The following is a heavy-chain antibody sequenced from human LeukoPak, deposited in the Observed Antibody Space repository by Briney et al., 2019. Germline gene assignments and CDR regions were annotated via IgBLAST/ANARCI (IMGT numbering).Heavy chain of an antibody. CDR2: MYYTGST. J-gene: IGHJ4*02. CDR1: GDSISSSAYY. D-gene: IGHD6-6*01. V-gene: IGHV4-39*01. CDR3: ARQPEFSRSSNDY. Sequence: SETPSLTCTVSGDSISSSAYYWGWIRQPPGKGLEWIGTMYYTGSTYYNPSLKSRVTMSVDTSDKQFSLKLSSVTAADTAVYYCARQPEFSRSSNDYWGQGTLVTVSS.